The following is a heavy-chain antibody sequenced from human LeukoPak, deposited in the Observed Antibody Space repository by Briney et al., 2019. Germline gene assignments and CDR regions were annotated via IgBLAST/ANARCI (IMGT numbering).Heavy chain of an antibody. D-gene: IGHD2-2*03. J-gene: IGHJ4*02. CDR2: INSDGSRT. CDR3: ARVGYGSVTSSYYLFDY. CDR1: GFTFSSYW. V-gene: IGHV3-74*01. Sequence: GGSLRLSCAASGFTFSSYWMHWVRQAPGRGLVWVSLINSDGSRTHYADSVKGRFTISRDNAKNTLYLQMTSLRDEDTAVYYCARVGYGSVTSSYYLFDYWGQGTQVTVSS.